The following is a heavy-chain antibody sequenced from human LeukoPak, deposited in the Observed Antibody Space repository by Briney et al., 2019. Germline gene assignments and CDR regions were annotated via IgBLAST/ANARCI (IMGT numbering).Heavy chain of an antibody. CDR1: GFTFDDYA. CDR2: ISWNSGSI. J-gene: IGHJ4*02. D-gene: IGHD3-22*01. Sequence: GRSLRLSCAASGFTFDDYAMHWVRQAPGKGLEWVSGISWNSGSIGYADSVKGRFTISRDNAKNSLYLQMNSLRAEDTALYYCAKDTYYDSSGPFDYWGQGTLVTVSS. CDR3: AKDTYYDSSGPFDY. V-gene: IGHV3-9*01.